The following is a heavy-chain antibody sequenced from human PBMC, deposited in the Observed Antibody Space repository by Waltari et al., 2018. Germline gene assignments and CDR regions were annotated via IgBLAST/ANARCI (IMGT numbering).Heavy chain of an antibody. CDR2: IRSSSDTI. V-gene: IGHV3-48*04. CDR3: ARGEYSLTY. CDR1: GFTFSSYS. D-gene: IGHD6-6*01. J-gene: IGHJ4*02. Sequence: EVQLVESGGGLVQPGGSLRLSCAASGFTFSSYSMNWVRQAPGKGLEWISYIRSSSDTIYYADFVKGRFTISRDNAKNSLYLQMNSLRVEDTAVYYCARGEYSLTYWGQGTLVTVPS.